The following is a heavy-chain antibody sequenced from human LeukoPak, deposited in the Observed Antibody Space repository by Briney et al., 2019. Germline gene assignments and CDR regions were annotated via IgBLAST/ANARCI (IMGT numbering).Heavy chain of an antibody. J-gene: IGHJ6*02. D-gene: IGHD1-1*01. CDR3: ATYINWVAGDV. CDR2: INHEGGGI. CDR1: GFTFSESW. Sequence: GGSLRVSCAASGFTFSESWMTWVRQVRGLGLEWVAHINHEGGGIQYVDSVKGRFTISRDNAKGSVYLQMNSLRAEDTAIYHCATYINWVAGDVWGQGTTVIVSS. V-gene: IGHV3-7*01.